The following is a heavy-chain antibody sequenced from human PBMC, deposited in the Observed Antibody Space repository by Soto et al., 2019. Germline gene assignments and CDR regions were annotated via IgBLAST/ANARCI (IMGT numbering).Heavy chain of an antibody. J-gene: IGHJ2*01. CDR3: ARHENDYGSCWYFDL. CDR1: GGSSSDYG. Sequence: PSETLSLSYTVSGGSSSDYGGSWIRQPTGKGLEWIGYIYYSGSTNYNPSLKSRVTISVDTSKNQFSLKLSSVTAADTAVYYCARHENDYGSCWYFDLSGRGTLVTVSS. CDR2: IYYSGST. D-gene: IGHD4-17*01. V-gene: IGHV4-59*08.